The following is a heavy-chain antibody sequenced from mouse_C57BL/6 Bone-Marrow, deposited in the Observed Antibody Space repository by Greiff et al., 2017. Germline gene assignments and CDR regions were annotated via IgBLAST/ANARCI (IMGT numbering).Heavy chain of an antibody. CDR2: ISTGGGST. J-gene: IGHJ3*01. Sequence: EVKLMESGGGLVQPGGSLKLSCAASGFTFSDYYMYWVRQTPEKRLEWVAYISTGGGSTYYPDTVKGRFTISRDNAKNTLYLQMSRLKSEDTAMYYCASFVYWGQGTLVTVSA. V-gene: IGHV5-12*01. CDR3: ASFVY. CDR1: GFTFSDYY.